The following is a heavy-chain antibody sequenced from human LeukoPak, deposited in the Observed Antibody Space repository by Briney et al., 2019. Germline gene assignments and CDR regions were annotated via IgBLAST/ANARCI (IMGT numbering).Heavy chain of an antibody. CDR2: INPNSGGT. CDR1: GGTFSSYA. Sequence: ASVKVSCKASGGTFSSYAISWVRQAPGQGLEWMGWINPNSGGTNYAQKFQGRVTMTRDTSISTAYMELSRLRSDDTAVYYCARADSDYDSSGPYAFDIWGQGTMVTVSS. V-gene: IGHV1-2*02. J-gene: IGHJ3*02. CDR3: ARADSDYDSSGPYAFDI. D-gene: IGHD3-22*01.